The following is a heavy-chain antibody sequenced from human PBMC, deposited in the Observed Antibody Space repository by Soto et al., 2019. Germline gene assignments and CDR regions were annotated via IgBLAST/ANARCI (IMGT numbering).Heavy chain of an antibody. J-gene: IGHJ4*02. Sequence: GGSLRLSCAASGFTFSNFAMSWVRQAPGRGLEWVSTITNTGGRAYYADSVKGRFTISRDNSKSTLFLQMSSLRAEDAAQYYCAKHYNWNYIGYFDYWGQGTLVTVSS. D-gene: IGHD1-7*01. CDR3: AKHYNWNYIGYFDY. V-gene: IGHV3-23*01. CDR2: ITNTGGRA. CDR1: GFTFSNFA.